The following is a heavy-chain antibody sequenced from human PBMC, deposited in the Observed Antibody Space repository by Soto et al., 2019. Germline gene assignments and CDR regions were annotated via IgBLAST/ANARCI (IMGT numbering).Heavy chain of an antibody. CDR1: GFTFSSYI. CDR2: ISSSSYI. D-gene: IGHD3-22*01. J-gene: IGHJ5*02. CDR3: ARGLYYYDSSGYYSP. V-gene: IGHV3-21*01. Sequence: GGSLRLSCAASGFTFSSYIMNWVRQAPGKGLEWVSSISSSSYIYYADSVKGRFTISRDNAKNSLYLQMNSLRAEDTAVYYCARGLYYYDSSGYYSPWGQGTLVTVSS.